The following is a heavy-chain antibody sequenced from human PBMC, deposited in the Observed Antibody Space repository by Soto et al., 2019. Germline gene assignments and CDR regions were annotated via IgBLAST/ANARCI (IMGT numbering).Heavy chain of an antibody. CDR1: GFTFSSYA. CDR2: ITSSSGGSA. D-gene: IGHD3-3*01. V-gene: IGHV3-23*01. CDR3: ARVFVTIFGVTKPWFDP. Sequence: GSLRLSCAASGFTFSSYAMSWVRQAPGKGLEWVSSITSSSGGSASYTDSVKGRFTISRDSSSNTVYLQVNSLRAEDTAVYYCARVFVTIFGVTKPWFDPWGQGTLVTVSS. J-gene: IGHJ5*02.